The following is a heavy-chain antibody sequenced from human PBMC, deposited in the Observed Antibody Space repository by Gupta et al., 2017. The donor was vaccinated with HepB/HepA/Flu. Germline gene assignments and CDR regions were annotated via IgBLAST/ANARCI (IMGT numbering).Heavy chain of an antibody. V-gene: IGHV3-33*08. D-gene: IGHD1-1*01. CDR3: ARDGELESHYGLDV. CDR1: GFNFGIYG. CDR2: IWYDGSNR. J-gene: IGHJ6*02. Sequence: QEHLVESGGGVVQPRRSLRLSCIASGFNFGIYGMHWVRQAPGKGLEWVAVIWYDGSNRNYADSVKGRFTISRDNSKNTLYLQMNGLRAEDTAVYYCARDGELESHYGLDVWGQGTTVTVSS.